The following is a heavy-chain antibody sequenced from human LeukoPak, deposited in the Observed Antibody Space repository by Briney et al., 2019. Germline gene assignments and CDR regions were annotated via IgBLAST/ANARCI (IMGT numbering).Heavy chain of an antibody. CDR2: ISYDGSNK. V-gene: IGHV3-30*04. Sequence: GGSLRLSCAASGFTFSSCAMHWVRQAPGKGLEWVAVISYDGSNKYYADSVKGRFTISRDNSKSTLYLQMNSLRAEDTAVYYCARDFYGLPGDYWGQGTLVTVSS. D-gene: IGHD3-16*01. CDR3: ARDFYGLPGDY. CDR1: GFTFSSCA. J-gene: IGHJ4*02.